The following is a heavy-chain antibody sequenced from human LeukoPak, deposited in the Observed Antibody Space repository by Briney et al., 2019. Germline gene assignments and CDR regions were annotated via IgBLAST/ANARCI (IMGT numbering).Heavy chain of an antibody. J-gene: IGHJ4*02. V-gene: IGHV3-30*02. CDR1: GFTFSSYG. Sequence: GGSLRLSCAASGFTFSSYGMHWVRQAPGKGLEWVAFIRYDGSNKYYADSVKSRFTISRDNSKNTLYLQMNSLRAEDTAVYYCAKEKRGYSSSWFFDYWGQGTLVTVSS. CDR2: IRYDGSNK. D-gene: IGHD6-13*01. CDR3: AKEKRGYSSSWFFDY.